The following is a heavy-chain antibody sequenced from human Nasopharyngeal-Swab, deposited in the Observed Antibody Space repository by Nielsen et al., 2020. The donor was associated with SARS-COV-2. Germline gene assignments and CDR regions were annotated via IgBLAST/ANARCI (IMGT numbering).Heavy chain of an antibody. V-gene: IGHV3-30*04. CDR3: VRGYGGNSEVDAFDI. CDR1: GFSFSSHA. CDR2: IAYDGSHK. J-gene: IGHJ3*02. D-gene: IGHD4-23*01. Sequence: GESLKISCEASGFSFSSHAMHWVRQAPGKGLEWVAVIAYDGSHKYYVDSVRGRFTISRDNSKNTLYLQMNSLRAEDTAVYYCVRGYGGNSEVDAFDIWGQGTMVTVSS.